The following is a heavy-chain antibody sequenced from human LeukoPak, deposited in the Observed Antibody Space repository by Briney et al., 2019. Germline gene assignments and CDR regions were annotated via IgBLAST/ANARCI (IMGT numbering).Heavy chain of an antibody. CDR1: GGSISSYY. D-gene: IGHD6-19*01. CDR2: IYYSGST. J-gene: IGHJ5*02. V-gene: IGHV4-59*12. CDR3: ARVGKQWLVLRGWFDP. Sequence: SETLSLTCTVSGGSISSYYWSWIRQPPGKGLEWIGYIYYSGSTNYNPSLKSRVTISVDTSKNQFSLKLSSVTAADTAVYYWARVGKQWLVLRGWFDPWGQGTLVTVSS.